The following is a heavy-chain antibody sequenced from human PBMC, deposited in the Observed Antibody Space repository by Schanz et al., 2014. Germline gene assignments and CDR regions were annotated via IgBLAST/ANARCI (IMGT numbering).Heavy chain of an antibody. CDR2: IQSDGSIT. V-gene: IGHV3-74*02. Sequence: EVQLVESGGGLIQPGGSLRLSCAASGFTFSSYWMHWVRQAPGKGLVWVSRIQSDGSITTYADSVKGRFAISRDNAKNTLYLQMNSLGAEDTAVYYCARPLGPNYYYYGMDVWGQGTTVTVSS. J-gene: IGHJ6*02. CDR1: GFTFSSYW. CDR3: ARPLGPNYYYYGMDV.